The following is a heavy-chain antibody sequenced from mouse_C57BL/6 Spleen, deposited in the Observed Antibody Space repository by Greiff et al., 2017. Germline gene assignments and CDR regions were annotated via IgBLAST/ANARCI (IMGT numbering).Heavy chain of an antibody. Sequence: QVQLQQPGAELVRPGTSVKLSCKASGYTFTSYWMHWVKQRPGQGLEWIGVIDPSDSYTNYNQKFKGKATLTVDTSSSTAYMQLSSLTSEDSAVYYCAGLPHGGWFAYWGQGTLVTVSA. J-gene: IGHJ3*01. CDR2: IDPSDSYT. V-gene: IGHV1-59*01. CDR3: AGLPHGGWFAY. CDR1: GYTFTSYW. D-gene: IGHD6-1*01.